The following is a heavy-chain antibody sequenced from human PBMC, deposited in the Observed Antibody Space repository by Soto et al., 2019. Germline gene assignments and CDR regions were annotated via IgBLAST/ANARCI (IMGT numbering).Heavy chain of an antibody. CDR2: IKQDGSEK. J-gene: IGHJ6*03. D-gene: IGHD6-6*01. Sequence: GGSLRLSCAASGFTFSSYWMSWVRQAPGKGLEWVANIKQDGSEKYYVDSVKGRFTISRDNAKNSLYLQMNSLRAEDTAVYYCARVSGIYSSSRFASYYYMDVWGKGTTVTVSS. V-gene: IGHV3-7*01. CDR3: ARVSGIYSSSRFASYYYMDV. CDR1: GFTFSSYW.